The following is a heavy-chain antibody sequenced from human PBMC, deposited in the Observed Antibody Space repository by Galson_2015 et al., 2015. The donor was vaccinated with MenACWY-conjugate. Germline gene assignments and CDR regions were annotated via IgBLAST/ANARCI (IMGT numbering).Heavy chain of an antibody. J-gene: IGHJ6*02. Sequence: SVKVSCKASGYTFTSYYMHWVRQAPGQGLEWMGIINPSGGSTSYAQKFQGRVTMTRDTSTSTVYMELSSLRSEDTAVYYCARGGKVGATVNYYYGMDVWGQGTTVTVSS. D-gene: IGHD1-26*01. V-gene: IGHV1-46*01. CDR1: GYTFTSYY. CDR3: ARGGKVGATVNYYYGMDV. CDR2: INPSGGST.